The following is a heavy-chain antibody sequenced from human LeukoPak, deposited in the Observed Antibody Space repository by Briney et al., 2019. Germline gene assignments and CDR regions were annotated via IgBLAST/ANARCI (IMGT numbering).Heavy chain of an antibody. CDR1: GYTFTGYY. Sequence: GASVKVSCKASGYTFTGYYMRWVRQAPGQGLEWMGRINPNSGGTNYAQKLQGRVTMTTDTSTSTAYMELRSLRSDDTAVYYCARGPLPMVRGVKGDGGSPTYYYMDVWGKGTTVTISS. CDR2: INPNSGGT. CDR3: ARGPLPMVRGVKGDGGSPTYYYMDV. J-gene: IGHJ6*03. D-gene: IGHD3-10*01. V-gene: IGHV1-2*06.